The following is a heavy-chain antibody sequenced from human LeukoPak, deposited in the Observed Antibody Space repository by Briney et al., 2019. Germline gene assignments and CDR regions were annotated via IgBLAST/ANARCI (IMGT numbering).Heavy chain of an antibody. D-gene: IGHD1-26*01. J-gene: IGHJ4*02. V-gene: IGHV1-18*01. Sequence: GASVKVSCKVSGYTLTELSMHWVRQAPGQGLEWMGWISAYNSNTHYARKLQGRVTMTTDTSTSTAYMEVRSLRSDDTAVYYCAREVGRGFDYWGQGTLVTVSS. CDR2: ISAYNSNT. CDR1: GYTLTELS. CDR3: AREVGRGFDY.